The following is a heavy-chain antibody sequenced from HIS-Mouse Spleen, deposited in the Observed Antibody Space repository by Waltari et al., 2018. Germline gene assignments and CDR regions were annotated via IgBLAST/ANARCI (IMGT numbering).Heavy chain of an antibody. J-gene: IGHJ4*02. CDR3: AREGDSGSYFDY. CDR1: GGTFSSYA. CDR2: ILPVLGIA. Sequence: QVQLVQSGAEVKKPGSSVKVSCKASGGTFSSYAISWVRQAPGQGLEWMGRILPVLGIANYAQKFQGRVTITADKSTSTAYMELSSLRSEDTAVYYCAREGDSGSYFDYWGQGTLVTVSS. D-gene: IGHD1-26*01. V-gene: IGHV1-69*04.